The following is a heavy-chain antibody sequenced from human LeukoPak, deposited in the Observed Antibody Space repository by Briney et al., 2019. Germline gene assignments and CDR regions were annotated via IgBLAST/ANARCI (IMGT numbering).Heavy chain of an antibody. CDR3: ARLDYYGSGSYVGLDY. Sequence: SVKVSCKASGSTFSSYAISWVRQAPGQGLEWMGRIIPILGIANYAQKFQGRVTITADKSTSTAYMELSSPRSEDTAVYYCARLDYYGSGSYVGLDYWGQGTLVTVSS. J-gene: IGHJ4*02. CDR1: GSTFSSYA. CDR2: IIPILGIA. D-gene: IGHD3-10*01. V-gene: IGHV1-69*04.